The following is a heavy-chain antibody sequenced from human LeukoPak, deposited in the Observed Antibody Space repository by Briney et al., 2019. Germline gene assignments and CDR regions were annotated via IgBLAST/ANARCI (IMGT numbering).Heavy chain of an antibody. D-gene: IGHD3-10*01. CDR1: GFTFSSYS. CDR3: AKIWVGGSGSYEAGDIDY. CDR2: ISYDGSNK. V-gene: IGHV3-30*18. Sequence: GGSLRLSCAASGFTFSSYSMNWVRQAPGKGLEWVAVISYDGSNKYYADSVKGRFTISRDNSKNTLYLQMNSLRAEDTAVYYCAKIWVGGSGSYEAGDIDYWGQGTLVTVSS. J-gene: IGHJ4*02.